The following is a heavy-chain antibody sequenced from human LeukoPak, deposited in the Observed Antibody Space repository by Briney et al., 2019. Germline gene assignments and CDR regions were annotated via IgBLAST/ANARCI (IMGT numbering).Heavy chain of an antibody. Sequence: SETLSLTCTVSGDSISRYYWTWLRQPAGKAREWVGCIYVCGTTNYNPSLKGQVRLSIDTSEHQISLKLTSLTAAAPPWYYFARGPRGSGYDADNWFDPWGQGTLVSVSS. CDR3: ARGPRGSGYDADNWFDP. CDR2: IYVCGTT. J-gene: IGHJ5*02. CDR1: GDSISRYY. D-gene: IGHD3-10*01. V-gene: IGHV4-4*07.